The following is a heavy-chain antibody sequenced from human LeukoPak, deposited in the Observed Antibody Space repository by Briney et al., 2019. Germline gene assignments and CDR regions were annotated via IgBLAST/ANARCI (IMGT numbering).Heavy chain of an antibody. CDR2: INPNSGGT. CDR1: GYTFTGYY. D-gene: IGHD6-19*01. V-gene: IGHV1-2*04. CDR3: ARENSSGWSGYFDY. Sequence: ASVKVSCKASGYTFTGYYMHWVRQAPGQGLEWMGWINPNSGGTNYAQKFQGWVTMTRDTSISTAYMELSRLRSDDTAMYYCARENSSGWSGYFDYWGQGTLVTVSS. J-gene: IGHJ4*02.